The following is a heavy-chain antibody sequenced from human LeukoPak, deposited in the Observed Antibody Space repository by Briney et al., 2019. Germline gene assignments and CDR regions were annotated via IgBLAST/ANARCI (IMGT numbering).Heavy chain of an antibody. CDR2: ISSSSSYI. CDR3: ARVTYYDSSGYSH. J-gene: IGHJ4*02. Sequence: GGSLRLSCAASGFTFSSYNMNWVRQAPGKGLEWVSSISSSSSYIYYADSVKGRFTISRDNAKNSLYLQMNSLRAEDTAVYYCARVTYYDSSGYSHWGQGTLVTVSS. V-gene: IGHV3-21*01. D-gene: IGHD3-22*01. CDR1: GFTFSSYN.